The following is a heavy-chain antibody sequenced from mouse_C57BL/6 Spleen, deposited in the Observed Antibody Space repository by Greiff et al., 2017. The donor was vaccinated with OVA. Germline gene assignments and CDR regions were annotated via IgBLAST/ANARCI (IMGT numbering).Heavy chain of an antibody. CDR1: GFTFSSYA. V-gene: IGHV5-4*03. J-gene: IGHJ4*01. CDR2: ISDGGSYT. CDR3: APRAMDD. Sequence: EVMLVESGGGLVKPGGSLKLSCAASGFTFSSYAMSWVRQTPEKRLEWVATISDGGSYTYYPDNVKGRFTISRDNAKNNLYLQMSHLKSEDTAMYYCAPRAMDDWGQGTSVTVSS.